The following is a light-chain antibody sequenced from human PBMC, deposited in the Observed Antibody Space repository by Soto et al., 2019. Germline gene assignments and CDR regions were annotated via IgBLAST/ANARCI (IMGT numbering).Light chain of an antibody. CDR2: DVS. CDR1: SSDVGGYNY. CDR3: SSYTTSSTYV. J-gene: IGLJ1*01. Sequence: QCALTQPASVSGSPGQAISITRTETSSDVGGYNYVSWYQQHPGKAPKLMICDVSDRPSGISNRFSGSKSGNTASLTISGLQAEDEADYYCSSYTTSSTYVFGTGTKVTVL. V-gene: IGLV2-14*01.